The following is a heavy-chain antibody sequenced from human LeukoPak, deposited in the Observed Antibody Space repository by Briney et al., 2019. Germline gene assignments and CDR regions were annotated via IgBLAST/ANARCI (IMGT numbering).Heavy chain of an antibody. Sequence: ASDTLSLPCTVSCGPISSSSYYWRWVRQPPGKGLEWIGSIYYSRITYYHMSLKIRVPISVDTSKNQFSMKLSSATAEDTAVYYCARRMVATLDYWGQGTLVTVSS. J-gene: IGHJ4*02. D-gene: IGHD5-12*01. CDR3: ARRMVATLDY. CDR1: CGPISSSSYY. CDR2: IYYSRIT. V-gene: IGHV4-39*01.